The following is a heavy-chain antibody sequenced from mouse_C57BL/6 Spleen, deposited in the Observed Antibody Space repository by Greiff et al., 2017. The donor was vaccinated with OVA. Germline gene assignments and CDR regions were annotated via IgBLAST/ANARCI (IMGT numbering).Heavy chain of an antibody. Sequence: VQLQESGPELVKPGASVKISCKASGYAFSSSWMHWVKQRPGQGLEWIGRIYPGAGDTNYNGKFKGKATLTADKSSSTAYMQLSSLTSEDSAVYFCARYGGDYAMDYWGQGTSVTVSS. V-gene: IGHV1-82*01. CDR3: ARYGGDYAMDY. CDR1: GYAFSSSW. D-gene: IGHD1-1*01. CDR2: IYPGAGDT. J-gene: IGHJ4*01.